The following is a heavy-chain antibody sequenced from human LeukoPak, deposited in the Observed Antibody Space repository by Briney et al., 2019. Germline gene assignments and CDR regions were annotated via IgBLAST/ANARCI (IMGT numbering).Heavy chain of an antibody. V-gene: IGHV3-23*01. CDR1: GFTFISYG. Sequence: GGSLRLSCAAAGFTFISYGMSWVRQAPGEGLEWVSSISGSGGSTYYADSVKGRFAISRDNSKNTLYVQMNSLRAEDTAVYYCAKDRWAWEMTTVTTHWFDPWGQGTLVTVSS. J-gene: IGHJ5*02. CDR2: ISGSGGST. CDR3: AKDRWAWEMTTVTTHWFDP. D-gene: IGHD4-17*01.